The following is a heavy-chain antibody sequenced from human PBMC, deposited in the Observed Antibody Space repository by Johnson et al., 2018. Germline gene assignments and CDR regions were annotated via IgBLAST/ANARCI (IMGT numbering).Heavy chain of an antibody. Sequence: QVQLQESGGGVVQPGRSLRLSCAASGFTFSSYTMFWVRQAPGQGLEWVASISHDDNIAIYADSVKGRFTISRDNSKNTLYLQINCLRVDDTAVYYCAKDGLPARQYVDAFDIWGQGTMVTVSS. J-gene: IGHJ3*02. CDR3: AKDGLPARQYVDAFDI. CDR1: GFTFSSYT. CDR2: ISHDDNIA. D-gene: IGHD2-2*01. V-gene: IGHV3-30*18.